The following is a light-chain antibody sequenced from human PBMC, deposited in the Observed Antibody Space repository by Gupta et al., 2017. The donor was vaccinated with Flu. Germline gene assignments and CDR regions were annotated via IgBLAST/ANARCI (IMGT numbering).Light chain of an antibody. V-gene: IGLV3-1*01. CDR1: NLENKY. J-gene: IGLJ2*01. CDR2: QDN. CDR3: HAGDSRIGI. Sequence: SYALTQPLSVSVAPGQTASITCSVDNLENKYASWYQQQSGQCPVLVLYQDNRRHSGIPERFSGFNAGNTATLTSGGTQAMDEADYFCHAGDSRIGIFGGGTKLTVL.